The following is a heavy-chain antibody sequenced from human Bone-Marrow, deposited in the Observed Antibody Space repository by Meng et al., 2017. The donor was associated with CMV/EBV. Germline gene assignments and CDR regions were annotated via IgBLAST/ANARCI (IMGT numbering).Heavy chain of an antibody. Sequence: GSLRLSCTVSGGSVSRSNYYWGWIRQPPGKGLEWIGSIYYSGSTYYNPSLKSRVTISIDTSKNKFSLKLNSVTAADTALYYCAWGHCSSTSCYSYYYYGMDVWGQGTTVTVSS. J-gene: IGHJ6*02. CDR3: AWGHCSSTSCYSYYYYGMDV. V-gene: IGHV4-39*07. D-gene: IGHD2-2*02. CDR1: GGSVSRSNYY. CDR2: IYYSGST.